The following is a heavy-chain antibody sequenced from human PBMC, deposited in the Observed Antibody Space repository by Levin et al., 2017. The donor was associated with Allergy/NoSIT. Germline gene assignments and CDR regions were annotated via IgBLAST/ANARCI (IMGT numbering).Heavy chain of an antibody. CDR1: GGSISSGDYY. Sequence: SETLSLTCTVSGGSISSGDYYWSWIRQPPGKGLEWIGYIYYSGSTYYNPSLKSRVTISVDTSKNQFSLKLSSVTAADTAVYYCARLYSNYVSYFDYWGQGTLVTVSS. D-gene: IGHD4-11*01. CDR3: ARLYSNYVSYFDY. CDR2: IYYSGST. V-gene: IGHV4-30-4*01. J-gene: IGHJ4*02.